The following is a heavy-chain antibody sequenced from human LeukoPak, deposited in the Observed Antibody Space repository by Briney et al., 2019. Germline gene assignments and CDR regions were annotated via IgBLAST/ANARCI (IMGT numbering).Heavy chain of an antibody. CDR1: GFTFNSYA. CDR3: VKGYYDSKI. V-gene: IGHV3-64D*09. D-gene: IGHD3-22*01. Sequence: GGSLRLSCSASGFTFNSYAMHWVRQAPGKGLEYVSTISSNGGSTYYADSVEGRFTISRDNSKNTLSLQMSSLRAEDTAVYYCVKGYYDSKIWGQGTLVTVSS. CDR2: ISSNGGST. J-gene: IGHJ4*02.